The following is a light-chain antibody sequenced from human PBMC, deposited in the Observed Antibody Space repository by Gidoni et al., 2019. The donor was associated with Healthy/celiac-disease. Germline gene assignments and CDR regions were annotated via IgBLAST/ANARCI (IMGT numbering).Light chain of an antibody. V-gene: IGKV2-30*01. Sequence: EVGMTQSPLYLPVTLGQPASIACRSSQSLVYSDGNTHLDFFQPRPGQSPGRLIYKVSNRDSGVPDRFSVSVSGTDFTLKISRVEAEDVGVYYCMQGTLPMAFGGGTKVEIK. CDR3: MQGTLPMA. CDR2: KVS. J-gene: IGKJ4*01. CDR1: QSLVYSDGNTH.